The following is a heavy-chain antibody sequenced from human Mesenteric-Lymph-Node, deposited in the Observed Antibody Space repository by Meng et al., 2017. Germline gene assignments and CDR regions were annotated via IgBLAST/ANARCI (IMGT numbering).Heavy chain of an antibody. CDR2: IYHSGST. CDR3: ASLGPKRWSYTSPPFQASPPRYYYYGMDV. Sequence: SETLSLTCAVSGGSISSSNWWSWVRQPPGKGLEWIGEIYHSGSTNYNPSLKSRVTISVDKSKNQFSLKLSSVTAADTAVYYCASLGPKRWSYTSPPFQASPPRYYYYGMDVWGQGTTVTVSS. D-gene: IGHD3-16*01. CDR1: GGSISSSNW. J-gene: IGHJ6*02. V-gene: IGHV4-4*02.